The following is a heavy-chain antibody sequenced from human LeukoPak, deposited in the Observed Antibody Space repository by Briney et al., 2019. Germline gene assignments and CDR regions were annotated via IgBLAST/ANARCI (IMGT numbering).Heavy chain of an antibody. D-gene: IGHD6-19*01. Sequence: PGGSLRLSCAASGFTFSSYEMNWVRQAPGKGLEWVAFIRYDESNKFYADSVKGRFTISRDNSKNILFLQMNSLRAEDTAVYYCATMQWLEGVDWFDPWGQGTLVTVSS. CDR3: ATMQWLEGVDWFDP. V-gene: IGHV3-30*02. CDR1: GFTFSSYE. CDR2: IRYDESNK. J-gene: IGHJ5*02.